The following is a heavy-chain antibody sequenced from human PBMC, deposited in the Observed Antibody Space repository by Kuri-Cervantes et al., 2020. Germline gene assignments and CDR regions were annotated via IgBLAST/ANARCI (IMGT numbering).Heavy chain of an antibody. CDR1: GGSISSGGYY. J-gene: IGHJ4*02. CDR3: ARESGTTVTFDY. V-gene: IGHV4-31*03. Sequence: LRLSCNVSGGSISSGGYYWSWIRQHPGKGLEWIGYIYYSGSTYYNPSLKSRVTISVDTSKNQFSLKLSSVTAADTAVYYCARESGTTVTFDYWGQGTLFTVSS. CDR2: IYYSGST. D-gene: IGHD4-11*01.